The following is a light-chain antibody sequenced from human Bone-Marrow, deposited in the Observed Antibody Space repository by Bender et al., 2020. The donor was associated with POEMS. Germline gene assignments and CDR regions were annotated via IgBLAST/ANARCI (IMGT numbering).Light chain of an antibody. CDR2: QDN. V-gene: IGLV3-9*01. CDR3: QAWDSSSLVV. J-gene: IGLJ2*01. Sequence: SYVLTQPRSVSVAPGKTARMTCGGHNIGSKDVHWYQQKPGQSPVVVIYQDNTRPSGIPERFSGSISGNTATLTVSGAQSVDEADYYCQAWDSSSLVVFGGGTKLTVL. CDR1: NIGSKD.